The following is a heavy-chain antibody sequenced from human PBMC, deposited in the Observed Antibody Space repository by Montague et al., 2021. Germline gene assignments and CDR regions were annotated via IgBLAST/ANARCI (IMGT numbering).Heavy chain of an antibody. V-gene: IGHV4-34*01. J-gene: IGHJ6*03. CDR2: INHRGTT. CDR1: GGSFSGYY. D-gene: IGHD2-2*01. CDR3: ARYQTGERCMDV. Sequence: SETLSLTCAVYGGSFSGYYWSWIRQPPGRGLEWIGEINHRGTTSYNPSLKSRVTLSEDTSRNQFSLKLNSVTAADTAVYYCARYQTGERCMDVWGKGTTVTVSS.